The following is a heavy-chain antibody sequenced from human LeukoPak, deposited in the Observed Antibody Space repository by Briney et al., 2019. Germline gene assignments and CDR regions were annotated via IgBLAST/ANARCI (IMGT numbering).Heavy chain of an antibody. Sequence: GGSLRLSCAASGFTFSSYSMTWVRQAPGKGLEWVSSISSSSSYIYYADSVKGRFTISRDNAKNSLYLQMNSLRAEDTAVYYCARDYYDSSGYYSGRYFDYWGQGTLVTVSS. CDR1: GFTFSSYS. V-gene: IGHV3-21*01. CDR3: ARDYYDSSGYYSGRYFDY. J-gene: IGHJ4*02. CDR2: ISSSSSYI. D-gene: IGHD3-22*01.